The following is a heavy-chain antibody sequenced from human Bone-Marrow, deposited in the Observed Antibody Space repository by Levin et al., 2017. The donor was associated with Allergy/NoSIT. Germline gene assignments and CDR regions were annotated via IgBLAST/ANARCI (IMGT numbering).Heavy chain of an antibody. CDR3: ARVRGGNYHYYYGMDV. CDR1: GFTFTSYG. D-gene: IGHD5-24*01. J-gene: IGHJ6*02. V-gene: IGHV3-30*03. Sequence: GESLKISCATSGFTFTSYGIHWVRQAPGKGLEWVAIISYDGSDKYYGDSVKGRFTISRDKSKSTVYLQMSSLRPEDTAVYYCARVRGGNYHYYYGMDVWGLGTTVTVSS. CDR2: ISYDGSDK.